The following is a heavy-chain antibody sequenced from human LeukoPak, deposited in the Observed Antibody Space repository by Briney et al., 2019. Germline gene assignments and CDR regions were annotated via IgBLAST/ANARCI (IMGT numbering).Heavy chain of an antibody. CDR1: GFTFSSYW. CDR2: INSDGSST. CDR3: ARGDPAPFDY. V-gene: IGHV3-74*01. J-gene: IGHJ4*02. Sequence: GGSLRLSCAASGFTFSSYWMHWVRQAPGKGLVWDSRINSDGSSTSYADSVKGRFTISRDNAKNTLYLQMNSLRAEDTAVYYCARGDPAPFDYWGQGTLVTVSS.